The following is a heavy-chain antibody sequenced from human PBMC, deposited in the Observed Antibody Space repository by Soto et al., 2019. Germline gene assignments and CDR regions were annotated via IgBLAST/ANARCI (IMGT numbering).Heavy chain of an antibody. V-gene: IGHV1-3*01. D-gene: IGHD3-10*01. CDR2: INAGNGNT. CDR3: ARDAHPYYGSHRGLMDV. CDR1: GYTFTSYA. Sequence: ASVKVSCKASGYTFTSYAMHWVRQAPGQRLEWMGWINAGNGNTKYSQKFQGRVTITRDTSASTAYMELSSLRSEDTAVYYCARDAHPYYGSHRGLMDVWGKGTTVTVSS. J-gene: IGHJ6*03.